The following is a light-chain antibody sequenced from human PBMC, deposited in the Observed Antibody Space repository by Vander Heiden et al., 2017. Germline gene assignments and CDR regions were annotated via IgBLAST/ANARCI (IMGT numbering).Light chain of an antibody. CDR2: RAA. CDR1: QDIGTC. V-gene: IGKV1-33*01. Sequence: IQLTPSPSSLSASVGDSITITCQASQDIGTCLNWYQHQPAKAPKLLITRAADWAPGVLSRFLGSGSEAYFISTTSSLQPEEISTYYCQQKDNWPPFTFGQGTKLE. CDR3: QQKDNWPPFT. J-gene: IGKJ2*01.